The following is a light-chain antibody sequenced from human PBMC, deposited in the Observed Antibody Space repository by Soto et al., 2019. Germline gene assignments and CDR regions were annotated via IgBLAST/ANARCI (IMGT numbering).Light chain of an antibody. CDR2: GAS. J-gene: IGKJ3*01. Sequence: EIVLTQSPGTLSLSPGERATLSCRASQSVSSSYLAWYQQKPGQAPRLLIYGASSRATGIPDRFSGSGSGTDFTLTISRLEHEELAVYYCQQYSSSPRFTFGPGTKVAIK. V-gene: IGKV3-20*01. CDR3: QQYSSSPRFT. CDR1: QSVSSSY.